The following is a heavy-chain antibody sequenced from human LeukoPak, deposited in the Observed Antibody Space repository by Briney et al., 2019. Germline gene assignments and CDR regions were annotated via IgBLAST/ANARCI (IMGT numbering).Heavy chain of an antibody. Sequence: GRSLRLSCTASGFTVGGYAMSWFRQAPGKGLEWVGVIRRKIDSGTTEYAESVKGRYTISTNDSKSITYLQMNRMKTEETAVYYFNRDQYSSGWYDILFDYWGQGTLVTVSS. CDR3: NRDQYSSGWYDILFDY. CDR2: IRRKIDSGTT. CDR1: GFTVGGYA. D-gene: IGHD6-19*01. V-gene: IGHV3-49*03. J-gene: IGHJ4*02.